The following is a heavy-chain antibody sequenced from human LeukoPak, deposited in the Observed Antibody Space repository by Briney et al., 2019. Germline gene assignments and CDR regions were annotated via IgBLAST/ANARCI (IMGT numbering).Heavy chain of an antibody. CDR3: AKDFYYDSSNYD. Sequence: GGSLRLSCAASGFTFSSYGMQWVRQAPGKGLQWVALIWYDGSNKYYADSVEGRFTISRDNSKNTLYLHMDSLRAEDTAVYYCAKDFYYDSSNYDWGQGTLVTVSS. CDR2: IWYDGSNK. D-gene: IGHD3-22*01. J-gene: IGHJ4*02. V-gene: IGHV3-33*06. CDR1: GFTFSSYG.